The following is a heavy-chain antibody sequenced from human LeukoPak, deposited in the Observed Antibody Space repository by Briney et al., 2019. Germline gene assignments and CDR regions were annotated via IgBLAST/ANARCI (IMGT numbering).Heavy chain of an antibody. CDR3: ARMTNSWPGYYFGVDV. Sequence: GGSLRVSCAASGFSFSSYAMYWVRQAPGKGLEWVAVISYDGSNQYYADSVKGRFTISRDNSKNTLDLEMNSLRPEDAAVYYCARMTNSWPGYYFGVDVWGQGTTVTVSS. CDR1: GFSFSSYA. CDR2: ISYDGSNQ. D-gene: IGHD6-13*01. J-gene: IGHJ6*02. V-gene: IGHV3-30-3*01.